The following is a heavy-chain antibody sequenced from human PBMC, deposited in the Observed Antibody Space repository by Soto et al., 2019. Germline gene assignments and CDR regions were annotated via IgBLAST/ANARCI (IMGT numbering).Heavy chain of an antibody. Sequence: SDTLSLTSTVSGNSISVHSYYWTWIRQPPGKGLELIGSSYYSGTTYFNPSLKSRASIYVDTSKNEFSLSLSSVTAADTAVYYGTRRYNWNDNYYDXWGPGVLVTVSX. D-gene: IGHD1-20*01. CDR3: TRRYNWNDNYYDX. V-gene: IGHV4-39*01. CDR2: SYYSGTT. J-gene: IGHJ5*02. CDR1: GNSISVHSYY.